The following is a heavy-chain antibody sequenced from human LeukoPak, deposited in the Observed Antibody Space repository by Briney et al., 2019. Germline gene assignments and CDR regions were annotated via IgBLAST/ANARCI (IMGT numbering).Heavy chain of an antibody. D-gene: IGHD5-18*01. CDR1: GFTFSNYG. Sequence: GGSLRLSCAASGFTFSNYGMHWVRQAPGKGLEWVAVMWYDGSNKYYTDSVKGRFTISRDNSKNTLYLQMNSLRAEDTAVYYCAREDTSLVIAYWGQGTLVTVSS. J-gene: IGHJ4*02. V-gene: IGHV3-33*08. CDR3: AREDTSLVIAY. CDR2: MWYDGSNK.